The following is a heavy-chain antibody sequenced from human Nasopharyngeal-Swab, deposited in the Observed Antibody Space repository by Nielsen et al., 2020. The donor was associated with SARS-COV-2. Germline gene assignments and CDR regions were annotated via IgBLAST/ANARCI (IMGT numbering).Heavy chain of an antibody. J-gene: IGHJ4*02. CDR1: GFTVSSNY. Sequence: GESLKISCAASGFTVSSNYMNWVRQAPGKGLEWVSVIYSGGSTYYADSVKGRFTISRHISRNTLYLQMNSLRAEDTAVYFCAGGGSGYDPLDYWGQGTLVTVSS. CDR3: AGGGSGYDPLDY. D-gene: IGHD5-12*01. CDR2: IYSGGST. V-gene: IGHV3-53*04.